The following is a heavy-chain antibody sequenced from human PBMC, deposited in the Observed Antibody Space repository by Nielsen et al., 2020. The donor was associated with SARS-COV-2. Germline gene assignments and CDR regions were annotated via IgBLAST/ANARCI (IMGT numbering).Heavy chain of an antibody. V-gene: IGHV3-53*01. D-gene: IGHD3-3*01. J-gene: IGHJ6*02. CDR2: IYSGGST. CDR3: ARAAGYHWDDTIFGVVIIGYGMDV. CDR1: GFTVSSNY. Sequence: GESLKISCAASGFTVSSNYMSWVRQAPGKGLEWVSVIYSGGSTYYADSVKGRFTISRDNSKNTLYLQMNSLRAEDTAVYYCARAAGYHWDDTIFGVVIIGYGMDVWGQGTTVTVSS.